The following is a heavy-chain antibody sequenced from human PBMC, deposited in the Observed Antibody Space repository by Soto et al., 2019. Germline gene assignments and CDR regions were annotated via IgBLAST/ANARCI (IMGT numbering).Heavy chain of an antibody. CDR2: IIPIFGTA. V-gene: IGHV1-69*13. J-gene: IGHJ6*02. D-gene: IGHD2-2*01. CDR1: GGTFSSYA. CDR3: ARDLRAAISSGYYGMDV. Sequence: SVKVSCKASGGTFSSYAISWVRQVPGQGLEWMGGIIPIFGTANYAQKFQGRVTITADESTSTAYMELSSLRSEDTAVYYCARDLRAAISSGYYGMDVWGQGTTVTVSS.